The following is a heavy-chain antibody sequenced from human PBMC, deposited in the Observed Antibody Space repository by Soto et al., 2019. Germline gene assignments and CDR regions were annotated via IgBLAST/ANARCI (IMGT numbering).Heavy chain of an antibody. V-gene: IGHV1-18*01. D-gene: IGHD3-3*01. J-gene: IGHJ5*02. CDR2: ISAYNGNT. Sequence: GASVKVSCKASGYTFTSYGISWVRQAPGQGLEWMGWISAYNGNTNYAQKLQGRVTMTTDTSTSTAYMELRSLRSDDTAVYYCARERPHLEWLQPNWFDPWSQGTLVTVSS. CDR3: ARERPHLEWLQPNWFDP. CDR1: GYTFTSYG.